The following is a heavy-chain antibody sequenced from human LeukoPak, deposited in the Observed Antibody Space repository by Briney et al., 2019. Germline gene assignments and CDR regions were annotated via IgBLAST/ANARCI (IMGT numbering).Heavy chain of an antibody. V-gene: IGHV4-59*08. D-gene: IGHD3-10*01. CDR2: IYYSGST. J-gene: IGHJ3*02. Sequence: SETLSLTCTVSGGSISYYYWSWIRQPPGKGLEWIGYIYYSGSTNYNPSLKSRVTISVDTSKNQFSLKLSSVTAADTAVYYCARDLWFGGPRGAFDIWGQGTMVTVSS. CDR3: ARDLWFGGPRGAFDI. CDR1: GGSISYYY.